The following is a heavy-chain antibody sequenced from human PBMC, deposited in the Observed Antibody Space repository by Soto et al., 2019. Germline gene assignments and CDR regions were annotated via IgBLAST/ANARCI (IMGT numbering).Heavy chain of an antibody. CDR2: MAHDGSNQ. D-gene: IGHD2-15*01. CDR3: ARSSGGSSYYPPDY. V-gene: IGHV3-30*03. Sequence: QVQLVESGGGVVQPGGSLRLSCAASGFTFSSYGMQWVRQSPGEGLEWVAIMAHDGSNQYYGDSVKGRFTISRDNSKNTLYLQIDSLRPEDTAVYYCARSSGGSSYYPPDYWGQGTLVTVSS. J-gene: IGHJ4*02. CDR1: GFTFSSYG.